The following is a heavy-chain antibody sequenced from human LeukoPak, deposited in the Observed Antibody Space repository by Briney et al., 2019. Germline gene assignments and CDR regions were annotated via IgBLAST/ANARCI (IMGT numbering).Heavy chain of an antibody. Sequence: GSLRLSCAASGFTFSTHPMSWVRQAPGKGLEWVSSIDTSGGATFYADSVKGRFTISRDNSKNTLYLQLNSLRAEDTAVYYCAKITSGYWGQGTLVTVSS. CDR3: AKITSGY. CDR1: GFTFSTHP. CDR2: IDTSGGAT. V-gene: IGHV3-23*01. J-gene: IGHJ4*02.